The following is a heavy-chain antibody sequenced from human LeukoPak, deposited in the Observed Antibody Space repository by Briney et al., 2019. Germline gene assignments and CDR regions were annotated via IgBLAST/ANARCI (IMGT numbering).Heavy chain of an antibody. J-gene: IGHJ4*02. CDR3: ATSAFDY. Sequence: ASVKVSCKASGYTFTSYYMHWVRQAPGQGLEWMRTFNPSENSTSYAQKFQGRVTLTRDTSTTTVYMELSSLRSEDTAVYYCATSAFDYWGQGTLVTVPS. CDR2: FNPSENST. D-gene: IGHD2-15*01. V-gene: IGHV1-46*01. CDR1: GYTFTSYY.